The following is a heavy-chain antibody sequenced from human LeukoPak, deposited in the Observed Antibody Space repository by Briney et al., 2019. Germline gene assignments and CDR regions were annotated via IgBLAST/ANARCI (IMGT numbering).Heavy chain of an antibody. CDR3: ARGDSSGPDYYYYMDV. CDR2: IRYDGRNK. V-gene: IGHV3-30*02. CDR1: GFTFSSYG. Sequence: GGSLRLSCAASGFTFSSYGMNWVRQAPGKGLEWVAFIRYDGRNKYYADSVKGRFTISRDNSKNTLYLQMNGLRAEDSAVYYCARGDSSGPDYYYYMDVWGKGTTVTISS. D-gene: IGHD6-19*01. J-gene: IGHJ6*03.